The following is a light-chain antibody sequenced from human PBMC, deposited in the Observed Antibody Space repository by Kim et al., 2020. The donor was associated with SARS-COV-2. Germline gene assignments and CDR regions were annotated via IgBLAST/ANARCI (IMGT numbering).Light chain of an antibody. V-gene: IGKV1-39*01. CDR3: QQSYSTSSIT. J-gene: IGKJ5*01. CDR1: QSISSY. Sequence: SVGDRVTITCRASQSISSYLNWYQQKPGKAPKLLIYAASSLQSGVPSRFSGSGSGTDFTLTISSPQPEDFATYYCQQSYSTSSITFGQGTRLEIK. CDR2: AAS.